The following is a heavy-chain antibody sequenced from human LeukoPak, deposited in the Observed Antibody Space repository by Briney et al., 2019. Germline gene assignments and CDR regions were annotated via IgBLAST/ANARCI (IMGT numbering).Heavy chain of an antibody. J-gene: IGHJ4*02. CDR2: IYYSGST. V-gene: IGHV4-31*03. CDR1: GGSISSGGYY. D-gene: IGHD3-22*01. Sequence: SQTLSPTCTVSGGSISSGGYYWSWIRQHPGKGLEWIGYIYYSGSTYYNPSLKSRVTISVDTSKNQFSLKLSSVTAADTAVYYCTRGREFDSSGYFGCWGQGTLVTVSS. CDR3: TRGREFDSSGYFGC.